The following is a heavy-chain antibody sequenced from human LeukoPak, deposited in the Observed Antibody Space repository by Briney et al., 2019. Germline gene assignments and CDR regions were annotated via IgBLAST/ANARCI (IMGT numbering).Heavy chain of an antibody. V-gene: IGHV3-49*03. CDR1: GYTFGDYA. D-gene: IGHD4-23*01. Sequence: GRSLRLSCTASGYTFGDYALSWFRQAPGKGLEWVSFIRSKTYGGTTQYAASVKGRFNISRDDSRAIAYLQMNSLKIEDTAIYYCTRVDYGGAPRRNYWGQGTLATVSS. CDR3: TRVDYGGAPRRNY. CDR2: IRSKTYGGTT. J-gene: IGHJ4*02.